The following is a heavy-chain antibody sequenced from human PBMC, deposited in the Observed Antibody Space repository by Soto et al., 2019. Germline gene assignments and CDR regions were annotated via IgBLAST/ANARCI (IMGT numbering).Heavy chain of an antibody. V-gene: IGHV3-21*01. CDR3: TRDASRDSSARGWFDP. Sequence: GVSLRLSCAASGFTFSEHYMDWVRQAPGKGLEWVSTISSNSAYIYYTDALRGRFTISRDNAKNSLHLQMNSLRAEDTAVYYCTRDASRDSSARGWFDPWGPGTLVTVSS. D-gene: IGHD6-13*01. J-gene: IGHJ5*02. CDR2: ISSNSAYI. CDR1: GFTFSEHY.